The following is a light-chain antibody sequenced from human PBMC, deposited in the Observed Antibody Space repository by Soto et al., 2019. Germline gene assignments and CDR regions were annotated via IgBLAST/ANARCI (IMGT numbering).Light chain of an antibody. CDR2: GAS. V-gene: IGKV3-15*01. CDR1: QSVSSD. CDR3: QQYYKWPKIT. Sequence: EIVLTQSPATLSVSPGERATLSCRASQSVSSDLAWYQQKPGQAPRLLMFGASTRATGIPDRFSGSGSGTEFSLTISGLQSEDSALYHCQQYYKWPKITFGQGTRLEIK. J-gene: IGKJ5*01.